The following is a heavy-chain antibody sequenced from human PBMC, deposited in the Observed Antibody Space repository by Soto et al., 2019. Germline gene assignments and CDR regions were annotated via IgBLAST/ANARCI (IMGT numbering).Heavy chain of an antibody. J-gene: IGHJ4*02. V-gene: IGHV4-38-2*01. D-gene: IGHD5-12*01. CDR3: ARGGYSGYDRYYFDY. CDR2: IYHSGST. Sequence: SETLSLTCDVSGYSISREYFWGWIRQSPEKGLEWIASIYHSGSTYFNPSVRSRVTMSVDTSKNQVSLKLTSVTAADTAVYYCARGGYSGYDRYYFDYWGQGILVTVSS. CDR1: GYSISREYF.